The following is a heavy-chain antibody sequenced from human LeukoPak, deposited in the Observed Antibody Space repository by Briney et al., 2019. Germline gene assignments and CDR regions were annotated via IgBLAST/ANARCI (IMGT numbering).Heavy chain of an antibody. CDR3: VVIVLG. CDR1: GFTITNYW. D-gene: IGHD2-8*02. CDR2: ISSDGTTT. Sequence: GGSLRLSCAASGFTITNYWMHWVRQAPGQGLVWVSRISSDGTTTNYADSVRGRFTISRDNAKNMRYLQMNMLRAEDTAIYYCVVIVLGWGQGTLVTVSS. J-gene: IGHJ4*02. V-gene: IGHV3-74*01.